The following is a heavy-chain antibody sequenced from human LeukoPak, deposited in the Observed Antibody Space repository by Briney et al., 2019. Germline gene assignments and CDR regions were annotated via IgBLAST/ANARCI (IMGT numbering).Heavy chain of an antibody. D-gene: IGHD3-9*01. CDR3: ARGDYDILTGLPDAFDT. Sequence: ASVKVSCKASGYTFTSYGISWVRQAPGQGLEWMGWISAYNGNTNYAQKLQGRVTMTTDTSTSTAYMELRSLRSDDTAVYYCARGDYDILTGLPDAFDTWGQGTMVTVSS. J-gene: IGHJ3*02. CDR1: GYTFTSYG. V-gene: IGHV1-18*01. CDR2: ISAYNGNT.